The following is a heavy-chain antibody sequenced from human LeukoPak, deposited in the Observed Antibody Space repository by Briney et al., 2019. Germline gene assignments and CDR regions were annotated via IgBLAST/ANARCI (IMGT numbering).Heavy chain of an antibody. V-gene: IGHV4-39*01. D-gene: IGHD4-23*01. J-gene: IGHJ4*02. CDR3: ARTSGPYGGNYFDY. CDR2: ASYSGST. CDR1: GGAISNTSYY. Sequence: PSETPSLTCTVSGGAISNTSYYWGWIRQPPGNGLEWIGSASYSGSTYYNASLESRVIISVDTSKNQFSLKLISVTAADTAVYYCARTSGPYGGNYFDYWGQGTLVTVSS.